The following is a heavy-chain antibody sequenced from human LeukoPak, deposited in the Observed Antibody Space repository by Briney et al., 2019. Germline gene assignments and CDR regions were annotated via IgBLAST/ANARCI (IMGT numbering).Heavy chain of an antibody. J-gene: IGHJ4*02. CDR3: ARDRYYDFWSGYYLLDY. CDR2: ISSSSSYM. Sequence: GESLKISCAASGFTSSSYSMNWVRQAPGKGLEWVSSISSSSSYMYYADSVKGRFTISRDNAKNSLYLQMNSLRAEDTAVYYCARDRYYDFWSGYYLLDYWGQGTLVTVSS. CDR1: GFTSSSYS. D-gene: IGHD3-3*01. V-gene: IGHV3-21*01.